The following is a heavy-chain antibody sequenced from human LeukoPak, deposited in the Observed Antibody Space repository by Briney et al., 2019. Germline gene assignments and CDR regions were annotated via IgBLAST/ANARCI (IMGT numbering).Heavy chain of an antibody. CDR3: ASIAARGDH. D-gene: IGHD2-15*01. J-gene: IGHJ4*02. CDR1: GGSISSITSY. CDR2: IYYTGSS. Sequence: PSETLSLTCTVSGGSISSITSYWAWIRQSPGRGLEWIGSIYYTGSSYYSPSLKSRVTLSVDTSKNHFSLRLNSVTAADTAVYYCASIAARGDHWSPGTLVTVFS. V-gene: IGHV4-39*02.